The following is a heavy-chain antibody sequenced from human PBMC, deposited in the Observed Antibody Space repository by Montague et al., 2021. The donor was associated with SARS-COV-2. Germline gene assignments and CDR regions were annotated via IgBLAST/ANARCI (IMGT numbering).Heavy chain of an antibody. CDR3: ARVTTTGPEFSFDF. J-gene: IGHJ4*02. D-gene: IGHD4-17*01. Sequence: QSGAEVKKPGESLKISCKASGYTFGHFWIGWVRQMPGQGLEWMGIIYPGDSNTKYSPSFQGHMTISADRSISTAFLQWSSLKASDTAIYYCARVTTTGPEFSFDFWGPGIMVTVSS. CDR2: IYPGDSNT. V-gene: IGHV5-51*01. CDR1: GYTFGHFW.